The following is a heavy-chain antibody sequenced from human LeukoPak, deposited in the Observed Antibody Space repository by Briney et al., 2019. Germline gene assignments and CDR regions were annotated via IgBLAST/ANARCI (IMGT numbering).Heavy chain of an antibody. J-gene: IGHJ4*02. CDR3: ARDPNPAVCSGGTCYRAFGFDY. CDR1: GYTFTSYG. CDR2: ISAYNGNT. D-gene: IGHD2-15*01. V-gene: IGHV1-18*01. Sequence: ASVKVSCKASGYTFTSYGISWVRQAPGQGLEWMGWISAYNGNTNYAQKLQGRVTMTTDTSTSTAYMELRSLRSDDTAVYYCARDPNPAVCSGGTCYRAFGFDYWGQGTLVTVSS.